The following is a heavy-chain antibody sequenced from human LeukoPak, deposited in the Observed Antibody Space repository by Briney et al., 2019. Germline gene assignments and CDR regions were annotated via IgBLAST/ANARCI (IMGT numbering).Heavy chain of an antibody. V-gene: IGHV3-30*02. J-gene: IGHJ4*02. Sequence: GGSLRLSCAASGFTFSSYGMHWVRQAPGKGLEWVAFIRYEGSNKYYADSVKGRFTISRDNSKNTLYLQMNSLRAEDTAVYYCAKDTYYYDSSGYSGYWGQGTLVTVSS. CDR3: AKDTYYYDSSGYSGY. CDR1: GFTFSSYG. D-gene: IGHD3-22*01. CDR2: IRYEGSNK.